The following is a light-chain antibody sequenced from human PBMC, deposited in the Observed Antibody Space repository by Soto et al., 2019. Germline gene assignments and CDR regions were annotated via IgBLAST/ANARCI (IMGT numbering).Light chain of an antibody. Sequence: QSALTQPRSVSGSPGQSVTISCTGTNSDVGGYNYVSWYQQHPGKAPELIIFDVSQRPSGVPDRFSGAKSDNRASLTISGLQAEDEADYYCFSYAGRYTFVCGSGTKVTVL. CDR2: DVS. CDR3: FSYAGRYTFV. V-gene: IGLV2-11*01. CDR1: NSDVGGYNY. J-gene: IGLJ1*01.